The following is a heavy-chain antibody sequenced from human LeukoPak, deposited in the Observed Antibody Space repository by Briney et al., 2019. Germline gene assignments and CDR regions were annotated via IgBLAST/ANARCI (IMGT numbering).Heavy chain of an antibody. J-gene: IGHJ4*02. Sequence: PLSRTCTVSGGSISSGSYYWSWIRPPAGKGLEWIGLIYTSGSTNYNPSLKRRVTISVDTSKNQFSLKLSSVTAADTAVYYCARDAGSSWYPFDYWGQGTLVTVSS. CDR3: ARDAGSSWYPFDY. D-gene: IGHD6-13*01. CDR2: IYTSGST. CDR1: GGSISSGSYY. V-gene: IGHV4-61*02.